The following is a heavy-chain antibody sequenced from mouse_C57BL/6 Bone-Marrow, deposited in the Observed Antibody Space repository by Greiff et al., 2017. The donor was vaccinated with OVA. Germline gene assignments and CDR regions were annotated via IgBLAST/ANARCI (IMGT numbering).Heavy chain of an antibody. V-gene: IGHV10-1*01. J-gene: IGHJ3*01. D-gene: IGHD3-2*02. CDR2: LRSKSNNYAT. CDR3: VRRGLDSSGYGFAY. Sequence: EVKLMESGGGLVQPKGSLKLSCAASGFSFNTYAMNWVRQAPGKGLEWVARLRSKSNNYATYYADSVKDRFTISRDDSESMLYLQMNNLKTEDTAMYYGVRRGLDSSGYGFAYWGQGTLVTVSA. CDR1: GFSFNTYA.